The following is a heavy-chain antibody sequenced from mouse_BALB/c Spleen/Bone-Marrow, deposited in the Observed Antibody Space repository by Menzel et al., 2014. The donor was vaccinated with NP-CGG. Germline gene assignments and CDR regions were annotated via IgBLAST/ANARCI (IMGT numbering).Heavy chain of an antibody. D-gene: IGHD1-1*01. CDR3: ALLLRYYAMDY. V-gene: IGHV14-3*02. Sequence: EVKLMESGAELVKPGASVKLSCTASGFNIKDTYMHWVKQRPEQGLEWIGGIDPANGNTKYDPKFQGKATITADTSSNTAYLQLSSLTSEDTAVYYCALLLRYYAMDYWGQGTSVTVSS. CDR2: IDPANGNT. J-gene: IGHJ4*01. CDR1: GFNIKDTY.